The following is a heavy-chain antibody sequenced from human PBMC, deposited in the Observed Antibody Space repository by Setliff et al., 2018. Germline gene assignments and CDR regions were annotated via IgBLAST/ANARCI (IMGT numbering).Heavy chain of an antibody. Sequence: GGSLRLSCAASGFTFSSYEMNWVRQAPGKGLEWVSYISSSGSTTYYAASVKGRFSISRDNSKNTLSLQMNSLRAEDTAIYYCAKYPSNSVYNYFDPWGQGTLVTVSS. D-gene: IGHD1-7*01. J-gene: IGHJ5*02. CDR2: ISSSGSTT. CDR1: GFTFSSYE. CDR3: AKYPSNSVYNYFDP. V-gene: IGHV3-48*03.